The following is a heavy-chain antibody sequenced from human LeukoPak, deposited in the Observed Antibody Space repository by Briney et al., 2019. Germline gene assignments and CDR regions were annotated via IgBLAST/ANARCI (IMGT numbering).Heavy chain of an antibody. CDR1: GGSLNTGAYS. J-gene: IGHJ4*02. Sequence: SQTLSLTCGVSGGSLNTGAYSWSWIRQPPGKGLEWIAYISHTGSTNYNPSLKSRVTMSVDTSKNQFSLNMTSVTAADTAVYYCARNRVGPTEYFDYWGQGTLVSVSS. CDR3: ARNRVGPTEYFDY. V-gene: IGHV4-30-2*01. D-gene: IGHD1-26*01. CDR2: ISHTGST.